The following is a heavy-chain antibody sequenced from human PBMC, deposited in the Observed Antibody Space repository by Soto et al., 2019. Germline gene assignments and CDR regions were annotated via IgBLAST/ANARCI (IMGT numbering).Heavy chain of an antibody. J-gene: IGHJ4*02. CDR2: INQDGSQT. CDR1: GFPFSSSW. Sequence: VQLVQSGGGLVQPGESLRLSCAASGFPFSSSWMDWVRQAPGKGLEWVANINQDGSQTYYVDSVEGRFTVSRDNAENSLYLQMNSLRVEDTAVYYCTRSLDYWGQGTLVTVSS. CDR3: TRSLDY. V-gene: IGHV3-7*01.